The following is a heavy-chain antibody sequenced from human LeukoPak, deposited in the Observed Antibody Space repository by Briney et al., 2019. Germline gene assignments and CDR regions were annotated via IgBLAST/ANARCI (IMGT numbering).Heavy chain of an antibody. Sequence: PGGSLRLSCAASGFTFSSYAMSWVRQAPGKGLEWVSAISGSGGSTYYADSVKGRFTISRDNSKNTLYLQTNSLRAEDTAVYYCAKDFAAMIGYYFDYWGQGTLVTVSS. CDR3: AKDFAAMIGYYFDY. CDR1: GFTFSSYA. CDR2: ISGSGGST. J-gene: IGHJ4*02. V-gene: IGHV3-23*01. D-gene: IGHD5-18*01.